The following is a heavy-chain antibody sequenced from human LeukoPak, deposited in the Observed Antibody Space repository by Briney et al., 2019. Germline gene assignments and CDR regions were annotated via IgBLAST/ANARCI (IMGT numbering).Heavy chain of an antibody. Sequence: ASVKVSCKASGYTFTSYAMHWVRQAPGQRLEWMGWINAGNGNTKYSQKFQGRVTITRDTSASTAYMELSSLRSEDTAVYYCARGITMVRGVRALGYWGQGTLVTVSS. J-gene: IGHJ4*02. D-gene: IGHD3-10*01. CDR3: ARGITMVRGVRALGY. CDR2: INAGNGNT. CDR1: GYTFTSYA. V-gene: IGHV1-3*01.